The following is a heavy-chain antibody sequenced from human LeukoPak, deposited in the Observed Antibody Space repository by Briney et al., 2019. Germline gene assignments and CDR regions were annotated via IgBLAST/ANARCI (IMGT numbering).Heavy chain of an antibody. V-gene: IGHV4-59*08. CDR3: AGHHPRNTVDF. CDR1: GGSISSYY. J-gene: IGHJ4*02. D-gene: IGHD2/OR15-2a*01. Sequence: PSETLSLTCTVSGGSISSYYWSWIRQPPGKGLEWIAYISDIGSINFNPSLKSRVTISLDTSKNQFSLKLSSVTAADTAVYYCAGHHPRNTVDFWGQGTLVTVSS. CDR2: ISDIGSI.